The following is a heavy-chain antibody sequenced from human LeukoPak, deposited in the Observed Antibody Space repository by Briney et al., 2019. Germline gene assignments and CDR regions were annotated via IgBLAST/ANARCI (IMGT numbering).Heavy chain of an antibody. CDR1: GDPIYTYY. Sequence: SETLSLTCTVSGDPIYTYYWSWIRQPPGKGLEYIGYIYHSGDTHYNPSLRSRVTMSVDTSNNQFSLRLSSVTAADTAMYYCARTARQCDFWGQGILVSVSS. J-gene: IGHJ4*02. CDR2: IYHSGDT. CDR3: ARTARQCDF. D-gene: IGHD6-6*01. V-gene: IGHV4-59*01.